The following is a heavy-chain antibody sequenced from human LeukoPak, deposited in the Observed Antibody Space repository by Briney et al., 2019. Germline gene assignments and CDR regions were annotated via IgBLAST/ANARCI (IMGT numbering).Heavy chain of an antibody. V-gene: IGHV4-59*01. CDR3: ATSSTSLGAFDI. CDR2: IYYSGST. J-gene: IGHJ3*02. D-gene: IGHD2-2*01. CDR1: GGSISSYY. Sequence: SETLSLTRTVSGGSISSYYWSWIRQPPGKGLDWIGYIYYSGSTNYNPSLKSRVTISVDTSKNQFSLKLSSVTAADTAVYYCATSSTSLGAFDIWGQGTMVTVSS.